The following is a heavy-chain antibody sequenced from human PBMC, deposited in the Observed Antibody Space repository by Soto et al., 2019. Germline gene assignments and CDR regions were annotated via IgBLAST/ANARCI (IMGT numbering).Heavy chain of an antibody. CDR3: ARQDTMGWFDP. D-gene: IGHD3-3*01. Sequence: QVQLQQWGAGLLKPSETLSLTCAVYGGSFSGYYWSWIRQPPGKGLEWIGEINHSGSTNYNPSLKSRVTISVDTSKNQFSLKLSSVTAADTAVYYCARQDTMGWFDPWGQGTLVTVSS. J-gene: IGHJ5*02. CDR1: GGSFSGYY. V-gene: IGHV4-34*01. CDR2: INHSGST.